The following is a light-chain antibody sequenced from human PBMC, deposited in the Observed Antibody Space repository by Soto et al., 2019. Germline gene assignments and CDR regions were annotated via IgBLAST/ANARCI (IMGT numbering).Light chain of an antibody. Sequence: EIVLTQFPATLSLSPGERVTLSCGASQSVSSNYIAWYQQKPGLAPRLLIYDASSRATCISDRFSGSGSGTDFTLTITRLEPEDFAVYYCQQYGSSPSFGGGTKVQIK. CDR1: QSVSSNY. V-gene: IGKV3D-20*01. CDR2: DAS. CDR3: QQYGSSPS. J-gene: IGKJ4*01.